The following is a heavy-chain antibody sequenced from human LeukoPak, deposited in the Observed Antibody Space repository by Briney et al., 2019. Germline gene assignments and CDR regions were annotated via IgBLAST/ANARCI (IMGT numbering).Heavy chain of an antibody. CDR1: GFTFNSYG. CDR2: ISYDGNNK. V-gene: IGHV3-30*18. Sequence: GGSLRLSCAASGFTFNSYGMHWVRQAPGKGQERVAVISYDGNNKYYADSVKGRFTISRDNSKNTLYLQMNSLRAEDTAVYYCAKGRGIGVAGKSFYYGMDVWGQGTTVTISS. CDR3: AKGRGIGVAGKSFYYGMDV. D-gene: IGHD6-19*01. J-gene: IGHJ6*02.